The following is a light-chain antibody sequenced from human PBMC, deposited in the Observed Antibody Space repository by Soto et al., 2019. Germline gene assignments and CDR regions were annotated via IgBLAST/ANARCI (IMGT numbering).Light chain of an antibody. V-gene: IGKV3-20*01. Sequence: EIVLTQSPGTLSLSPGERATLSCRASQSVSSSYLAGYQQKPGQAPRLLIYGGSSRATGIPDRFSGSGSGTDFTLTISRLEPEDFAVYYCQQYGSSPSWTFGQGTKVDIK. CDR3: QQYGSSPSWT. CDR1: QSVSSSY. CDR2: GGS. J-gene: IGKJ1*01.